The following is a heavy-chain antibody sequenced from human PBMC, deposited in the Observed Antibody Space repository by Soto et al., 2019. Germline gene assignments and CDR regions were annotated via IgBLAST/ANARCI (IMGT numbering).Heavy chain of an antibody. CDR2: ISAYNGNT. D-gene: IGHD6-13*01. Sequence: GASVKVSCKASGYTFPNSGISWVRQAPGQGLEWMGWISAYNGNTKYAQKLQDRVTLTTDTSTSTVYMELRSLMSDDTAVYYCARERYGTSWYVFDYWGQGTLVTVSS. CDR1: GYTFPNSG. J-gene: IGHJ4*02. V-gene: IGHV1-18*01. CDR3: ARERYGTSWYVFDY.